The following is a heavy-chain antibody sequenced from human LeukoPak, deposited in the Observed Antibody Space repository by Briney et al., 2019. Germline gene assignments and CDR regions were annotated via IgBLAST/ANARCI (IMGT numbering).Heavy chain of an antibody. V-gene: IGHV3-21*01. CDR3: ARERCSSTSCFRGYYYGMDV. Sequence: WGSLRLSCAASGFTFSSYSMNWVRQAPGKGLEWVSSISSSSSYIYYADSVKGRFTISRDNAKNSLYLQMNSLRAEDTAVYYCARERCSSTSCFRGYYYGMDVWGQGTTVTVSS. J-gene: IGHJ6*02. D-gene: IGHD2-2*01. CDR1: GFTFSSYS. CDR2: ISSSSSYI.